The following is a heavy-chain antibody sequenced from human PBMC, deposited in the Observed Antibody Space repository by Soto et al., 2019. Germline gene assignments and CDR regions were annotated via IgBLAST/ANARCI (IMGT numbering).Heavy chain of an antibody. Sequence: GGSLRLSCAASGFTFSSYDMYWVRQTAGKGLEWVSTIGTTDDAYYSDSVKGRFTVSRDDGKNSFYLQMNSLRTEDTAVYYCARTKARCESGCIVDGWGMGTLVTVFS. J-gene: IGHJ4*02. D-gene: IGHD6-19*01. V-gene: IGHV3-13*01. CDR2: IGTTDDA. CDR1: GFTFSSYD. CDR3: ARTKARCESGCIVDG.